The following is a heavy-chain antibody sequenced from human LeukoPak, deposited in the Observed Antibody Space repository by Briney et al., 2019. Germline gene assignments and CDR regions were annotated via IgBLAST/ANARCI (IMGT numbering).Heavy chain of an antibody. D-gene: IGHD6-19*01. CDR1: GFTFSTNW. CDR3: ARDTSGWYIGY. CDR2: INSDGSST. Sequence: PGGSLRLSCAASGFTFSTNWMHGVRQVPGKGLMWVSRINSDGSSTNYADSVKGRFTISRDNAKNTLYLQLNSLRAEDTAVYYCARDTSGWYIGYWGQGTPVTVSS. J-gene: IGHJ4*02. V-gene: IGHV3-74*01.